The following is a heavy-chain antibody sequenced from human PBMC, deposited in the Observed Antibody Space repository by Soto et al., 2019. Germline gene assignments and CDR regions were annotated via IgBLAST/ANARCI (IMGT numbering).Heavy chain of an antibody. CDR3: ARGDVCCGSWSGLQAY. CDR1: GFTFNRYA. V-gene: IGHV3-30-3*01. J-gene: IGHJ4*02. D-gene: IGHD3-3*01. Sequence: VQLVESGGGLVKPGGSLRLSCAASGFTFNRYAFHWVRQVPGKGLEWVSLISYDGTNKYYADSVRGRFTISRDKYKNTLYLQMNSLRSEDTAVYYCARGDVCCGSWSGLQAYWGQGTLVTVSS. CDR2: ISYDGTNK.